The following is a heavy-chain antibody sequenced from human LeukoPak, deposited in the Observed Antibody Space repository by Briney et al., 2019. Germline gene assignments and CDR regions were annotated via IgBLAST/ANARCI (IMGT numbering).Heavy chain of an antibody. V-gene: IGHV1-69-2*01. D-gene: IGHD1-26*01. CDR1: GYTFTDYY. CDR2: VDPEDGET. Sequence: ASLKVSCKASGYTFTDYYMHWVQQAPGKGLEWIGRVDPEDGETIYAEKFQGRVTITADTSTDTAYMELSSLRSGDTAVYYCATDPLSIVGATIDYWGQGTLVTVSS. CDR3: ATDPLSIVGATIDY. J-gene: IGHJ4*02.